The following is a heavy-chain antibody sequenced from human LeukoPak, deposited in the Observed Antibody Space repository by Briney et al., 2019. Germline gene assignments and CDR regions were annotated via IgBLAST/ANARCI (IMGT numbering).Heavy chain of an antibody. CDR3: ARPGAGYYYDSSGYRNWFDP. CDR1: GGTFSSYA. CDR2: IIPIFGTA. V-gene: IGHV1-69*06. J-gene: IGHJ5*02. D-gene: IGHD3-22*01. Sequence: ASVKVSCKASGGTFSSYAISWVRQAPGQGLEWMGGIIPIFGTANYAQKFQGRVTITADKSTSTAYMELSSLRSEDTAVYYCARPGAGYYYDSSGYRNWFDPWGQGTLVTVSS.